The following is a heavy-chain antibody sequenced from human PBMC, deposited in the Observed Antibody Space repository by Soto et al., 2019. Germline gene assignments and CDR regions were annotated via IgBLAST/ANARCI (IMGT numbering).Heavy chain of an antibody. V-gene: IGHV4-59*02. CDR1: GDSVSSYY. CDR2: IYYSGST. Sequence: SETLSLTCSVSGDSVSSYYWTWIRQSPGKGLEWIGYIYYSGSTNYNPSLKSRVTMSVDTSKNQFSLKLSSVIAADTAVYYCTTEKKYYYDDRTYAWFDPWGQGTLVTVSS. D-gene: IGHD3-22*01. J-gene: IGHJ5*02. CDR3: TTEKKYYYDDRTYAWFDP.